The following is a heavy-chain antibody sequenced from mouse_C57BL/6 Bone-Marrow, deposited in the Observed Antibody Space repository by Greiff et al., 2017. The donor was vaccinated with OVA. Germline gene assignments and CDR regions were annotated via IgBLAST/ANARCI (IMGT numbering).Heavy chain of an antibody. Sequence: ESGPGLVKPSQSLSLTCSVTGYSITSGYYWNWIRQFPGNKLEWMGYISYDGSNNYNPSLKNRISITRDTSKNQFFLKLNSVTTEDTATYYCAIGLRYYGMDYWGQGTSVTVSS. CDR1: GYSITSGYY. CDR2: ISYDGSN. V-gene: IGHV3-6*01. J-gene: IGHJ4*01. D-gene: IGHD2-4*01. CDR3: AIGLRYYGMDY.